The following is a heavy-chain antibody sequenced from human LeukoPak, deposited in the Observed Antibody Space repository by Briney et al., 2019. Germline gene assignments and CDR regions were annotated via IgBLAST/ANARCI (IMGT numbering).Heavy chain of an antibody. Sequence: SETLSLTCTVSGGSISNKYWSWIRQPPGKGLEWIGYIYYSGSTNYNPSLKSRVTISVDTSKNQFSLKLSSVTAADTAVYYCARASGSSQYYYYYMDVWGKGTTVTISS. J-gene: IGHJ6*03. CDR3: ARASGSSQYYYYYMDV. CDR2: IYYSGST. D-gene: IGHD1-26*01. V-gene: IGHV4-59*01. CDR1: GGSISNKY.